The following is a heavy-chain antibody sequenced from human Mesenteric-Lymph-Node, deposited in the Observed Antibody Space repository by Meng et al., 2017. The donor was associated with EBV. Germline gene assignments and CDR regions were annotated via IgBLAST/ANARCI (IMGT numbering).Heavy chain of an antibody. D-gene: IGHD4/OR15-4a*01. CDR2: IYHSGST. J-gene: IGHJ5*02. CDR3: VGNYGGNLGWFDP. V-gene: IGHV4-30-2*01. CDR1: CGSTSSGGNL. Sequence: GLRNTSQTLSLTCSITCGSTSSGGNLVRWVRQHPGKALEWIGYIYHSGSTSYNPSLKSRVSMSIDRSNNQFSLKLTSVTAADTAVYYCVGNYGGNLGWFDPWGQGTLVTVSS.